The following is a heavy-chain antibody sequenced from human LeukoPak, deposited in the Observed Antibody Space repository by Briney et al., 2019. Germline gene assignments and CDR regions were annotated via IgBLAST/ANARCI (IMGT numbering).Heavy chain of an antibody. CDR3: ARNTYGYKFSMDV. Sequence: ASVKVSCKASGFALFKNNIVWVGHGPGQGLGWVGWITAFNGNTNYGQKVQGRITMTTDTSTSTSYMELRNLRSDDTAVYYCARNTYGYKFSMDVWGKGTTVIISS. V-gene: IGHV1-18*04. D-gene: IGHD5-24*01. J-gene: IGHJ6*03. CDR1: GFALFKNN. CDR2: ITAFNGNT.